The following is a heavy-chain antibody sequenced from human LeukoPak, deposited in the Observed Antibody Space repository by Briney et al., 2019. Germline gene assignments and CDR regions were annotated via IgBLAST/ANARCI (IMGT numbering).Heavy chain of an antibody. CDR3: ARGLGLRYFDWLLNWFDP. CDR2: IIPIFGTA. Sequence: GASVKVSCKASGGTFSSYAISWVRQAPGQGLEWMGGIIPIFGTANYAQKFQGRVTITTDESTSTAYMELSSLRSEDTAVYYCARGLGLRYFDWLLNWFDPWGQGTLVTVSS. D-gene: IGHD3-9*01. V-gene: IGHV1-69*05. J-gene: IGHJ5*02. CDR1: GGTFSSYA.